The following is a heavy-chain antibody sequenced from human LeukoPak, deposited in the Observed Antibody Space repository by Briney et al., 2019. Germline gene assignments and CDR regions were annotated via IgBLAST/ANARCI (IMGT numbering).Heavy chain of an antibody. J-gene: IGHJ6*03. CDR1: GGTFSSYA. Sequence: GASVKVSCKASGGTFSSYAISWVRQAPGQGLEWMGGIIPIFGTANYAQKFQGRVTITADESTSTAYMELSSLRSEDTAVYYCARGPRTTVAQREYYYYYYMDVWGKGTTVTVSS. CDR2: IIPIFGTA. V-gene: IGHV1-69*13. D-gene: IGHD4-23*01. CDR3: ARGPRTTVAQREYYYYYYMDV.